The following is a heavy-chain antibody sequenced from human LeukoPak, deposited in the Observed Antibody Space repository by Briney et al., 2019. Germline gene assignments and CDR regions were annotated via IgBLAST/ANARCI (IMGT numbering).Heavy chain of an antibody. CDR2: IIPIFGTA. CDR3: AKGGSYYGSGSYYYYYMDV. Sequence: GASVKVSCKASGGTFSSYAISWVRQAPGQGLEWMGGIIPIFGTANYAQRFQGRVTITADESTSTAYMELSSLRSEDTAVYYCAKGGSYYGSGSYYYYYMDVWGKXTTVTISS. J-gene: IGHJ6*03. D-gene: IGHD3-10*01. V-gene: IGHV1-69*13. CDR1: GGTFSSYA.